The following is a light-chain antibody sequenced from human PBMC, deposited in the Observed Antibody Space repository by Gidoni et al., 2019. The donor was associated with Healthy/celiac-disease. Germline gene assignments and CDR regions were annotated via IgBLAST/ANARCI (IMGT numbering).Light chain of an antibody. CDR2: EDN. CDR1: SGSIASNY. CDR3: QSYDSSNQGV. Sequence: FMLTQPPSASESPGKTVTLSCTGSSGSIASNYVQWYQQRPGSAPTTVIYEDNQRPSGVPDRFSGSIDSSSNSASLTISGLKTEDEADYYCQSYDSSNQGVFGGGTKLTVL. J-gene: IGLJ3*02. V-gene: IGLV6-57*02.